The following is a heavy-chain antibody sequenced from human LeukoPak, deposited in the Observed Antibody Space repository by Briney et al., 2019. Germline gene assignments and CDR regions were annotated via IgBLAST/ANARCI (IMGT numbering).Heavy chain of an antibody. J-gene: IGHJ4*02. CDR3: ARRAESEFAY. D-gene: IGHD1-14*01. CDR2: IYTSGST. CDR1: GGSISSYY. Sequence: SETLSLTCTVSGGSISSYYWSWIRQPPGKGLEWIGYIYTSGSTNYNPSLKSRVTISVDTSKNQFSLKLSSETAADTAVYYCARRAESEFAYWGQGTLVTVSS. V-gene: IGHV4-4*09.